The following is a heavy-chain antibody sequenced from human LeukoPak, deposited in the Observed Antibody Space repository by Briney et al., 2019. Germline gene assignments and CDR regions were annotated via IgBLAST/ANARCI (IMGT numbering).Heavy chain of an antibody. CDR3: ARAPINYYGSGSSDAFDI. Sequence: SETLSLTCAVYGGSFSGYYWSWIRQPPGKGLEWIGEINHSGSTNYNPSLKSRVTISVDTSRNQFSLKLSSVTAADTAVYYCARAPINYYGSGSSDAFDIWGQGTMVTVSS. CDR1: GGSFSGYY. V-gene: IGHV4-34*01. CDR2: INHSGST. D-gene: IGHD3-10*01. J-gene: IGHJ3*02.